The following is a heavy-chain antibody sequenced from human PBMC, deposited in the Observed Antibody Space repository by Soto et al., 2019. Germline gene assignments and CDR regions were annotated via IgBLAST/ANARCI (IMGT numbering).Heavy chain of an antibody. CDR1: GGTFSSYA. J-gene: IGHJ6*02. Sequence: QVQLVQSGAEVKKPGSSVKGSCKSSGGTFSSYAISWVRQAPGQGLEWMGGIIPIFGTANYAQKFQGRVTITADESTRTAYMELSGLRSEDTAVYYCARDLAKEAHYYGMDVWGQGTTVTVCS. V-gene: IGHV1-69*01. CDR3: ARDLAKEAHYYGMDV. CDR2: IIPIFGTA. D-gene: IGHD1-26*01.